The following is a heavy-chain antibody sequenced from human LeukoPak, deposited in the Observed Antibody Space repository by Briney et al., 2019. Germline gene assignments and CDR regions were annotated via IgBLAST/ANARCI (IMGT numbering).Heavy chain of an antibody. J-gene: IGHJ4*02. CDR1: GFTFSSYS. CDR3: ARQGRIMITFGGVGFDY. CDR2: ISSSGTYV. D-gene: IGHD3-16*01. V-gene: IGHV3-21*01. Sequence: AGGSLRLSCAASGFTFSSYSMNWVRQAPGKGLEWVSSISSSGTYVYYADSVKGRFTISRDNSKNTLYLQMNSLRAEDTAVYYCARQGRIMITFGGVGFDYWGQGTLVTVSS.